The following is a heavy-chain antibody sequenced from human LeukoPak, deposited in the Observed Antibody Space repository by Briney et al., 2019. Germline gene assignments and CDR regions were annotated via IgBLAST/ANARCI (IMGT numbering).Heavy chain of an antibody. V-gene: IGHV3-48*03. CDR1: GFTFSSYE. D-gene: IGHD3-16*01. J-gene: IGHJ4*02. Sequence: PGGSLRLSCAASGFTFSSYEMNWVRQAPAKGLEWVSYISPSGSSIYYAVSVKGRFTISRDNAKNSLFLQMNSLRAEDTAVYYCASGGRISSWGQGTLVTVSS. CDR2: ISPSGSSI. CDR3: ASGGRISS.